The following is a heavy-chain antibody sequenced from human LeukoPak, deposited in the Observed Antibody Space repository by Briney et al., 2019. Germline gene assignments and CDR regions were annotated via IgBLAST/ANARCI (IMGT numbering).Heavy chain of an antibody. Sequence: GGSLRLSCAASGFTFSSYAMHRVRQAPGKGLEWVAVISYDGSNKYYADSVKGRFTISRDNSKNTLYLQMNSLRAEDTAVYYCARGTPGFDYWGQGTLVTVSS. V-gene: IGHV3-30*04. CDR2: ISYDGSNK. CDR3: ARGTPGFDY. CDR1: GFTFSSYA. J-gene: IGHJ4*02.